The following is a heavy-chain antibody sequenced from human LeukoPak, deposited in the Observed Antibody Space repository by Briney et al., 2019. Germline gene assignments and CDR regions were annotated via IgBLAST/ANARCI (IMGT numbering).Heavy chain of an antibody. CDR2: IFYSGST. Sequence: SETLSLTCTVSGGSISSSSYYWGWIRQPPGKGLEWIGNIFYSGSTYYNPSLKSRVTISLDTSKNQFSLKLSSVTAADTAVYYCARPDAMATAAFDYWGQGTLVTVSS. D-gene: IGHD6-13*01. V-gene: IGHV4-39*01. J-gene: IGHJ4*02. CDR3: ARPDAMATAAFDY. CDR1: GGSISSSSYY.